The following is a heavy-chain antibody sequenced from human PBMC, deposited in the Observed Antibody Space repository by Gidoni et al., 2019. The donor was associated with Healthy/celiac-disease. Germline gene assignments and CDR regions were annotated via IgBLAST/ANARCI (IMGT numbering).Heavy chain of an antibody. CDR1: GYTFTSYA. Sequence: QVQLVQSGAAVRKPGASVQVSCKASGYTFTSYAMPWVRQAPGQMLEWMGWINAGNGNTKYSQKFQGRVTITRDTSASTAYMELSSLRSEDTAVYYWARDGGEQQLVQADWFDPWGQGTLVTVSS. D-gene: IGHD6-13*01. CDR2: INAGNGNT. V-gene: IGHV1-3*01. J-gene: IGHJ5*02. CDR3: ARDGGEQQLVQADWFDP.